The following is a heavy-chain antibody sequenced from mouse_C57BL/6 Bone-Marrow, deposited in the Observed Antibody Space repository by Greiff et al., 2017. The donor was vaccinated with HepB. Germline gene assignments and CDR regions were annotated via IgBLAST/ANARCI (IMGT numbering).Heavy chain of an antibody. CDR2: ISDGGSYT. D-gene: IGHD1-1*01. Sequence: EVKLVESGGGLVKPGGSLKLSCAASGFTFSSYAMSWVRQTPEKRLEWVATISDGGSYTYYPDNVKGRFTISRDNAKNNLYLQMSHLKSEDTAMYYCARDYSYWGQGTLVTVSA. V-gene: IGHV5-4*01. CDR3: ARDYSY. CDR1: GFTFSSYA. J-gene: IGHJ3*01.